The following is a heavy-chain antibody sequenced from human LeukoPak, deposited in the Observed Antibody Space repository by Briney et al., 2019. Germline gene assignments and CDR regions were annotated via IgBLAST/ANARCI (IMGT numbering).Heavy chain of an antibody. D-gene: IGHD3-3*01. CDR1: GFTFSSYE. J-gene: IGHJ4*02. V-gene: IGHV3-48*03. CDR2: ISSSGSTI. Sequence: GGCLRLSCAASGFTFSSYEMNWVRQAPGKGLEWVSYISSSGSTIYYADSVKGRFTISRDNAKNSLYLQMNSLRAEDTAVYYCARGWGKRSYYDFWSGLPRDYCGQGSPVTVSS. CDR3: ARGWGKRSYYDFWSGLPRDY.